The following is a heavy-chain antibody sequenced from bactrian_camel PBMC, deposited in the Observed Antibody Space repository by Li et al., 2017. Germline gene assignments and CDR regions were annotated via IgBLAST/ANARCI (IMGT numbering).Heavy chain of an antibody. V-gene: IGHV3S53*01. CDR2: ITNLGIT. CDR1: GFTDRDRN. CDR3: TRDRGLAVPAGSFDY. J-gene: IGHJ6*01. Sequence: HVQLVESGGGSVEIGGSLKLSCTMSGFTDRDRNVEWFRQAPGKERELISSITNLGITTYKDSVKGRFTISRDNAKNTINLELNSLKTEDTDMYYCTRDRGLAVPAGSFDYWAQGTQVTVS. D-gene: IGHD6*01.